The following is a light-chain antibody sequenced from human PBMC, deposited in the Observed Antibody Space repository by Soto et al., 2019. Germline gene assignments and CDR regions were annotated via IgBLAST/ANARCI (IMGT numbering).Light chain of an antibody. Sequence: EIVLTQSPGTLSLSPGERATLSCRASQSISSNYLAWYQQKPGQAPRLVIYGASSRATGIPDRFSGSGSGTDFILTISRLEPEDFAVYYCQQYGSSPPLTFGGGTKVDIK. CDR2: GAS. V-gene: IGKV3-20*01. CDR1: QSISSNY. CDR3: QQYGSSPPLT. J-gene: IGKJ4*01.